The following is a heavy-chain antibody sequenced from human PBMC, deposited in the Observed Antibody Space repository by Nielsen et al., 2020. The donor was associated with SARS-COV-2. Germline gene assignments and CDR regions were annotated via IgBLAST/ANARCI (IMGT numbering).Heavy chain of an antibody. Sequence: SETLSLTCAVTGDSTNSSSYYWGWICQSPGQGLEWIGSVHSSGGTYDSPSLKSRVTISVDTSKNQFSLKLSSVTATDTAVYYCARQTRYCSGGTCLRVFDSWGQGTLVTVSS. J-gene: IGHJ4*02. CDR3: ARQTRYCSGGTCLRVFDS. CDR2: VHSSGGT. D-gene: IGHD2-15*01. V-gene: IGHV4-39*01. CDR1: GDSTNSSSYY.